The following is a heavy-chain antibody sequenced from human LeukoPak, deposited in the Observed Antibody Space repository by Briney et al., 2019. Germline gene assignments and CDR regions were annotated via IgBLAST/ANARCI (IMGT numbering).Heavy chain of an antibody. D-gene: IGHD1-26*01. J-gene: IGHJ4*02. V-gene: IGHV3-30*18. CDR1: GFTFSSYA. CDR3: AKSVVGATTFQDY. CDR2: ISYDGSNK. Sequence: PGRSLRLSCAASGFTFSSYAMRWVRQAPGKGLEWVAVISYDGSNKYYAYSVKGRFTISRDNSKNTLYLQMNSLRAEDTAVYYCAKSVVGATTFQDYWGQGTLVTVSS.